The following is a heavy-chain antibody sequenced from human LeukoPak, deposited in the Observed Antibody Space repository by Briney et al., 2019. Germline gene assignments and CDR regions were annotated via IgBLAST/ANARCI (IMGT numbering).Heavy chain of an antibody. CDR2: TYYRSKWYN. D-gene: IGHD6-6*01. CDR3: ARELRHSSSSLYFDY. Sequence: SQTLSLTCAISGDSVSSNSAAWNWIRQSPSRGLKWLGRTYYRSKWYNDYAVSVKSRITINPDTSKNQFSLQLNSVPPEDTAVYYCARELRHSSSSLYFDYWGQGTLVTVSS. CDR1: GDSVSSNSAA. V-gene: IGHV6-1*01. J-gene: IGHJ4*02.